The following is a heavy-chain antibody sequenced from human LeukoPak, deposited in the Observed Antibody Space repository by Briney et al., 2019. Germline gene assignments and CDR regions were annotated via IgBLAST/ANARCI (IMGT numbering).Heavy chain of an antibody. CDR3: ARNRTGTSPILWSGSPDAFDI. CDR2: IYYSGST. D-gene: IGHD3-3*01. V-gene: IGHV4-39*07. J-gene: IGHJ3*02. Sequence: LETLSLTCTVSGGSISSSSYYWGWIRQPPGKGLEWIGSIYYSGSTYYNPSLKSRVTISVDTSKNQFSLKLSSVTAADTAVYYCARNRTGTSPILWSGSPDAFDIWGQGTMVTVSS. CDR1: GGSISSSSYY.